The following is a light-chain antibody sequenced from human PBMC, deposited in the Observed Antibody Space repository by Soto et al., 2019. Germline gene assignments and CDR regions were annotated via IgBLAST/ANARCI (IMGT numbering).Light chain of an antibody. J-gene: IGKJ1*01. CDR3: QQYNNWPRT. Sequence: EIVMTQSPATLSVSPGERATLSCRASQSVSSNLAWYPQKPGQAPRLLIYGASTRATGIPARFSGSGSGTEFTLTISSLQSEDFVVYYCQQYNNWPRTFGQGTKVEIK. CDR2: GAS. V-gene: IGKV3-15*01. CDR1: QSVSSN.